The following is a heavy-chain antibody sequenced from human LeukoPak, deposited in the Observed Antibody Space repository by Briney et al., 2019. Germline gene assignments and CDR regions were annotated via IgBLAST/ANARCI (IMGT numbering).Heavy chain of an antibody. CDR3: ARPSSTSFYWYFDL. CDR2: IYTSGST. V-gene: IGHV4-61*09. D-gene: IGHD2-2*01. J-gene: IGHJ2*01. CDR1: GGSISSGSYY. Sequence: SETLSLTCTVSGGSISSGSYYWSWIRQPAGKGLEWIGHIYTSGSTNYNPSLKSRVTISVDTSKNQFSLNLSSVTAADTAVYYCARPSSTSFYWYFDLWGRGTLVTVSS.